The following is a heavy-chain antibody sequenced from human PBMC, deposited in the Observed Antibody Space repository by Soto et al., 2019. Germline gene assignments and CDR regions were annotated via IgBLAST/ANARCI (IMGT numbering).Heavy chain of an antibody. V-gene: IGHV3-11*05. CDR3: ARDKPAFGVVIGY. J-gene: IGHJ4*02. CDR2: ISSSSSYT. Sequence: GGSLRLSCAASGFTFSDYYMSWIRQAPGKGLEWVSYISSSSSYTNYADSVKGRFTISRDNAKNSLYLQMNSLRSDDTAVYYCARDKPAFGVVIGYWGQGTLVTVSS. D-gene: IGHD3-3*01. CDR1: GFTFSDYY.